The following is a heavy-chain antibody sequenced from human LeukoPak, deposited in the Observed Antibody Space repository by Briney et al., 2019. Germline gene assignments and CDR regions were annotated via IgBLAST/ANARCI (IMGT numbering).Heavy chain of an antibody. D-gene: IGHD3-22*01. CDR2: ISSSSSYI. CDR3: ARDRDYYDSSGYYRTNPFDY. CDR1: GFTFSSYS. Sequence: GGSLRLSCAASGFTFSSYSMNWVRQAPGKGLEWVSSISSSSSYIYYADSVKGRFTISRDNAKNSLYLQMNSLRAEDTAVYYCARDRDYYDSSGYYRTNPFDYWGQGTLVTVSS. V-gene: IGHV3-21*01. J-gene: IGHJ4*02.